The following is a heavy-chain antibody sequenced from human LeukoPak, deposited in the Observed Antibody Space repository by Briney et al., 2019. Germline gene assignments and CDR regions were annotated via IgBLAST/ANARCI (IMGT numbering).Heavy chain of an antibody. V-gene: IGHV4-34*01. J-gene: IGHJ5*02. CDR3: ARGRHNWFDP. CDR1: GFSFRSFA. Sequence: SGGSLRLSCVGSGFSFRSFAMSWVRQAPGKGLEWIGEINHSGSTNYNPSLKSRVTISVDTSKNQFSLKLSSVTAADTAVYYCARGRHNWFDPWGQGTLVTVSS. CDR2: INHSGST.